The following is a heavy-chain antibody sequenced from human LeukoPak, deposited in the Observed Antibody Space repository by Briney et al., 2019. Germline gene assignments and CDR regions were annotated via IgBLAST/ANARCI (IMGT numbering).Heavy chain of an antibody. CDR2: INWNGGST. CDR1: GFTFDDYG. J-gene: IGHJ4*02. D-gene: IGHD3-22*01. V-gene: IGHV3-20*04. Sequence: GGSLRLSCAASGFTFDDYGMSWVRQAPGKGLEWVSGINWNGGSTGYADSVKGRFSISRDNAKNSLYLQMNSLRAEDTALYYCARGEYYYDSSGYYGEDYWGQGTLSPSPQ. CDR3: ARGEYYYDSSGYYGEDY.